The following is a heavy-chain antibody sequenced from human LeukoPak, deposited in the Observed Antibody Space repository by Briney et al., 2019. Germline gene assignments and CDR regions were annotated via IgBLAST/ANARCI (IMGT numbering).Heavy chain of an antibody. CDR3: ARDRDITAAGTVYDH. CDR2: AYYRSKWYN. Sequence: SQTLSLTCAISGDSVSSNSAAWNWIRQSPSRGLEWLGRAYYRSKWYNDYAVSAKSRITINPDTSKNQFSLQLNSVTPEDTAVYYCARDRDITAAGTVYDHWGQGTLVTVSS. J-gene: IGHJ4*02. CDR1: GDSVSSNSAA. D-gene: IGHD6-13*01. V-gene: IGHV6-1*01.